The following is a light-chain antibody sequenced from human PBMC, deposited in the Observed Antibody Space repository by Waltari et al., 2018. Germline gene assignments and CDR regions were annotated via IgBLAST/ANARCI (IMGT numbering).Light chain of an antibody. Sequence: YVLTQPPSVSVAPGKTAPITCGVDNIETTSVHWYQQKPGQAPILIMFYDSERPSGIPERFSGSNSGNPATLTISRVEAGDEADYYCQVWDSYRHHYVFGTGTKVTVL. J-gene: IGLJ1*01. CDR2: YDS. CDR1: NIETTS. V-gene: IGLV3-21*04. CDR3: QVWDSYRHHYV.